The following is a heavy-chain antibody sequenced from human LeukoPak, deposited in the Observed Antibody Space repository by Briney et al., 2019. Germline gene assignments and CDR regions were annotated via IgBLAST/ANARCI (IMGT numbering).Heavy chain of an antibody. CDR3: ARGRKDGYGNWFDH. CDR2: ISAYNGNT. V-gene: IGHV1-18*04. CDR1: XXXXTSYG. Sequence: CKXXXXXXTSYGISWVRQAPGQGLEWMGWISAYNGNTNYAQKLQGRVTMTTDTSTSTAYMELRSLRSDDTAVYYCARGRKDGYGNWFDHWGQGTLVTVSS. D-gene: IGHD3-16*01. J-gene: IGHJ5*02.